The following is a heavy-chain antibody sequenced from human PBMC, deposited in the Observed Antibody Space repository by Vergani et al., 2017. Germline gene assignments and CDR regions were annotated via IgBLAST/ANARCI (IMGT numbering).Heavy chain of an antibody. J-gene: IGHJ4*02. CDR1: GGSISSGGYS. CDR3: ATYPAGYSGYEPLGY. CDR2: IYYSGST. Sequence: QLQLQESGSGLVKPSQTLSLTCAVSGGSISSGGYSWSWIRQPPGKGLEWIGYIYYSGSTYYNPSLKSRVTISVDTSKNQFSLKLSSVTAADTAVYYCATYPAGYSGYEPLGYWGQGTLVTVSS. D-gene: IGHD5-12*01. V-gene: IGHV4-30-2*05.